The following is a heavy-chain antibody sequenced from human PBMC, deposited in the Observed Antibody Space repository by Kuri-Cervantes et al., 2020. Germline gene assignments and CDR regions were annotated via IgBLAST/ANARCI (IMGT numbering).Heavy chain of an antibody. D-gene: IGHD2-15*01. CDR3: ARGDCSGGSCYSRGPYYYYGMDV. J-gene: IGHJ6*02. CDR2: IIPILGIA. V-gene: IGHV1-69*04. Sequence: SVKVSCKASGYTFTSYDINWVRQAPGQGLEWMGRIIPILGIANYAQKFQGRVTITADKSTSTAYMELSSLRSEDTAVYYCARGDCSGGSCYSRGPYYYYGMDVWGQGTTVTVSS. CDR1: GYTFTSYD.